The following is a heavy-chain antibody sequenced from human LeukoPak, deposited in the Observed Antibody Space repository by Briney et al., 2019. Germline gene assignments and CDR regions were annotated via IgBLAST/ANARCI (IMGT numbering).Heavy chain of an antibody. CDR2: ISAYNGNT. CDR3: ARSPIAAAAPDAEYFQH. D-gene: IGHD6-13*01. Sequence: ASVKVSCKASGYTFTSYGISWVRQAPGQGLEWMGWISAYNGNTNYAQKLQGRVTMTTDTSTSTAYMGLRSLRSDDTAVYYCARSPIAAAAPDAEYFQHWGQGTLVTVSS. V-gene: IGHV1-18*01. CDR1: GYTFTSYG. J-gene: IGHJ1*01.